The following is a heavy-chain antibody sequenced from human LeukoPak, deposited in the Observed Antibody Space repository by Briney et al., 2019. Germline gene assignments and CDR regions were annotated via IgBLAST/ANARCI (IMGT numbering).Heavy chain of an antibody. D-gene: IGHD6-19*01. CDR3: ARDQWLGPTYYYYYYGMDV. CDR1: GFTFSSYA. Sequence: GGSLRLSCAASGFTFSSYAMHWVRQAPGKGLEWVAVISYDGSNKYYADSVKGRFTISRDNSKNTLYLQMNSLRAEDTAVYYCARDQWLGPTYYYYYYGMDVWGQGTTVTVSS. CDR2: ISYDGSNK. V-gene: IGHV3-30*04. J-gene: IGHJ6*02.